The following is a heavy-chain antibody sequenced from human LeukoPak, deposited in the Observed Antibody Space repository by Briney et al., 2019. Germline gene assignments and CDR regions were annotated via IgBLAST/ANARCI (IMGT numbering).Heavy chain of an antibody. CDR3: ARWDYSSSSQNWFDP. D-gene: IGHD6-13*01. Sequence: ASETLSLTCAVYGGSFSGYYWSWIRQPPGKGLEWIGEINHSGSTNYNPSLKSRVTISVDTSKNQFSLKLSSVTAADTAVYYCARWDYSSSSQNWFDPWGQGTLVTVSS. CDR2: INHSGST. J-gene: IGHJ5*02. V-gene: IGHV4-34*01. CDR1: GGSFSGYY.